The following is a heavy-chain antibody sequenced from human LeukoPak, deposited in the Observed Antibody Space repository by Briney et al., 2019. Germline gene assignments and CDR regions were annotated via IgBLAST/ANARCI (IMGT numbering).Heavy chain of an antibody. CDR2: INPNSGGT. V-gene: IGHV1-2*02. D-gene: IGHD6-19*01. CDR3: ARDLAVAGVYYYYYCGMDV. CDR1: GYTFTGYY. Sequence: ASVKVSCKASGYTFTGYYMHWVRQAPGQGLEWMGWINPNSGGTNYAQKFQGRVTMTRDTSISTAYMELSRLRSDDTAVYYCARDLAVAGVYYYYYCGMDVWGQGTTVTVSS. J-gene: IGHJ6*02.